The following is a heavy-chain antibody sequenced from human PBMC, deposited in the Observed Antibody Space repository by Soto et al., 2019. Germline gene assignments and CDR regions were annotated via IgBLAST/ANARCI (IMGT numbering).Heavy chain of an antibody. V-gene: IGHV3-11*06. CDR3: ARGRLTYYYYGLDV. CDR2: ISSSGSFT. Sequence: PGGARRLSCAASGFTFSDHYMSWIRQAPGKGLEWISYISSSGSFTNYADSEKGRFTISRDNGKKSLYLQMNNLTAEDTALYYCARGRLTYYYYGLDVWGQGTTVTVS. D-gene: IGHD3-10*01. CDR1: GFTFSDHY. J-gene: IGHJ6*02.